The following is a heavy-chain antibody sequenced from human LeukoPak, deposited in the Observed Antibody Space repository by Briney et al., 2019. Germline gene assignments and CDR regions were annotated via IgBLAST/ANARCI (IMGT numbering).Heavy chain of an antibody. V-gene: IGHV1-8*01. Sequence: ASVKVSCKASGYTFTSCDINWVRQATGQGLEWMGWMNPNSGNTGYAQKFQGRVTMTRNTSISTAYMALSSLRSEDTAVYYCARGLAGAVAGTSRNYYYYYYMDVWGKGTTVTVSS. CDR1: GYTFTSCD. CDR3: ARGLAGAVAGTSRNYYYYYYMDV. CDR2: MNPNSGNT. J-gene: IGHJ6*03. D-gene: IGHD6-19*01.